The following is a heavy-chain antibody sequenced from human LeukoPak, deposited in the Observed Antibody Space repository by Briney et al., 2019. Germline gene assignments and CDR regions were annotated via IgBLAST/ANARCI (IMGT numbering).Heavy chain of an antibody. V-gene: IGHV1-18*01. CDR2: ISGYNGNT. CDR1: GYIFTEHH. D-gene: IGHD2-21*02. J-gene: IGHJ4*02. CDR3: ARDYCGGDCFPDY. Sequence: ASVKVSCKASGYIFTEHHINWVRQAPGQGLEWMGWISGYNGNTNYAQKFQGRVTMTTDTATTTAYMELKSLTSDDTAVYYCARDYCGGDCFPDYWGQGTLVTVSS.